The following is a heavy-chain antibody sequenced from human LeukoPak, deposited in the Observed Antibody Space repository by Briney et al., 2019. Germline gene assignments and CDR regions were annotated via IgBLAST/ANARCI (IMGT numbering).Heavy chain of an antibody. CDR2: ISYDGSNK. CDR3: ATYGSGSYYSSY. J-gene: IGHJ4*02. V-gene: IGHV3-30*03. D-gene: IGHD3-10*01. Sequence: GGSLRLSCAASGFTFSTCSMNWVRQAPGKGLEWVAVISYDGSNKYYADSVKGRFTISRDNSKNTLYLQMNSLRAEDTAVYYCATYGSGSYYSSYWGQGTLVTVSS. CDR1: GFTFSTCS.